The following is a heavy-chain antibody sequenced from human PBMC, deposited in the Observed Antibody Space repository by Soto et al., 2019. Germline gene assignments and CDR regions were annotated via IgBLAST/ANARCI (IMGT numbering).Heavy chain of an antibody. D-gene: IGHD2-15*01. J-gene: IGHJ3*02. Sequence: QVQLQESGPGLVKPSETLSLTCTVSGGSVSSGSYYWRWIRQPPGKGLEWIGYIYYSGSTNYNPSLKSRVTISVDTSKNQFSLKLSSVTAADTAVYYCARDYWASSAAFDIWGQGTMVTVSS. CDR2: IYYSGST. CDR1: GGSVSSGSYY. V-gene: IGHV4-61*01. CDR3: ARDYWASSAAFDI.